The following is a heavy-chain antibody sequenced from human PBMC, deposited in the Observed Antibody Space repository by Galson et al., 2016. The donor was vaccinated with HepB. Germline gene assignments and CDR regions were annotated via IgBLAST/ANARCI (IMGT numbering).Heavy chain of an antibody. J-gene: IGHJ4*02. Sequence: CAISGDSVSSKSAAWNWIRHSPSRGLEWLGRTYHTPNWYSDYAVSVKSRITINPDTSKNQFSLQLNSVTPEDTAVYYCARGHLVVPFSFYFDYCGQGSLVTVSS. D-gene: IGHD2-15*01. CDR3: ARGHLVVPFSFYFDY. CDR2: TYHTPNWYS. CDR1: GDSVSSKSAA. V-gene: IGHV6-1*01.